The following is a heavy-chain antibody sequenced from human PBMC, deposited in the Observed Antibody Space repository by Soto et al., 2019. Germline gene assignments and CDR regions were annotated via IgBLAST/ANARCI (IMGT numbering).Heavy chain of an antibody. CDR2: TSYDGNNK. Sequence: QVHLVESGGGVVQPGRSLRLSCAASGFTFSSYGMHWVRQAPGKGLEWVALTSYDGNNKYYADSVRGRFTISRDNSKNTLYLQMNSLRPDDTAVYYCAKAGGSGESLFQCDYWGQGTLVTVSS. J-gene: IGHJ4*02. CDR1: GFTFSSYG. CDR3: AKAGGSGESLFQCDY. V-gene: IGHV3-30*18. D-gene: IGHD3-10*01.